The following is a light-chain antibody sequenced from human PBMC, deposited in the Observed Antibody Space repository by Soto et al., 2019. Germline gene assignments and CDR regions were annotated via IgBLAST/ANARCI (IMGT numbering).Light chain of an antibody. CDR2: DAS. V-gene: IGKV3-11*01. CDR3: QQRSG. CDR1: QSVSSY. Sequence: TPSPDTLSLSPGERATLSCRASQSVSSYLAWYQQKPGQAPRLLIYDASNRATGIPARFSGSGSGTDFTLTISSLEPEDFAVYYCQQRSGFGGGTNVDIK. J-gene: IGKJ4*01.